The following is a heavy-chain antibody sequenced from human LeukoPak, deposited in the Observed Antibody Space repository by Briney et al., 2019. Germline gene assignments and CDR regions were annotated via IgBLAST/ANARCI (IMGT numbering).Heavy chain of an antibody. CDR3: ARSDVVVLVHLDY. V-gene: IGHV1-2*02. D-gene: IGHD2-15*01. J-gene: IGHJ4*02. CDR2: VNPKSGGT. CDR1: GYTFTGYY. Sequence: ASVKVSCKASGYTFTGYYMHWVRQAPGQGLEWMGWVNPKSGGTNYAQKFQGRVTMTRDTSISTAYLEVRRLRSDDTAVYYCARSDVVVLVHLDYWGQGTLVTVSS.